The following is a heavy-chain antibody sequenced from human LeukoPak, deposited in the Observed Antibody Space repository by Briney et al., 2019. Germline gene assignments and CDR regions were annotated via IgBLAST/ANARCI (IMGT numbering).Heavy chain of an antibody. CDR2: ISGSGGST. V-gene: IGHV3-23*01. D-gene: IGHD3-3*01. CDR1: GFTFSSYA. J-gene: IGHJ6*02. CDR3: AKVPECDVGSGYNYYGMDV. Sequence: PGGSLRLSCAASGFTFSSYAMSWVRQAPGKGLEGVSAISGSGGSTYYADSVKGRFTISRDNSKNTLYLRMNSLRAEDTAVYYCAKVPECDVGSGYNYYGMDVWGQATTVTVPS.